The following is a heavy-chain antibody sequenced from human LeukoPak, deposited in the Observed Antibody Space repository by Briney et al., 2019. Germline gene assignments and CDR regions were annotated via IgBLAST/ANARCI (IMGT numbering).Heavy chain of an antibody. CDR1: GFTFSSYA. CDR2: ISGSGGST. V-gene: IGHV3-23*01. J-gene: IGHJ1*01. Sequence: SGGSLRLSCAASGFTFSSYAMSWVRQAPGKGLEWVSAISGSGGSTYYADSVKGRFTISRDNSKNTLYLQMNSLRAEDTAVYYCASALGYCSSTSCYTGGYFQHWGQGTLVTVSS. CDR3: ASALGYCSSTSCYTGGYFQH. D-gene: IGHD2-2*02.